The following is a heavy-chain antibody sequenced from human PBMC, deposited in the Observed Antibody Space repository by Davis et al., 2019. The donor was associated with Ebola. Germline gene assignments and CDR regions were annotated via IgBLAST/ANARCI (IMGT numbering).Heavy chain of an antibody. D-gene: IGHD4-11*01. CDR1: GFIFSSYT. J-gene: IGHJ4*02. Sequence: GGSLRLSCAASGFIFSSYTMNWVRQAPGKGLEWVSYISSSSSTIYYADSVKGRFTISRDNAKNTLYLQMNSLRVEDTAVYYCARKDYIGDYWGQGTLVTVSS. CDR2: ISSSSSTI. CDR3: ARKDYIGDY. V-gene: IGHV3-48*04.